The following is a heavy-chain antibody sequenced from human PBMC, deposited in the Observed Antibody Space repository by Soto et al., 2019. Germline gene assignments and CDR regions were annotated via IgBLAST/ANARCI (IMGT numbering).Heavy chain of an antibody. CDR3: ARRGSGVTRGLHY. V-gene: IGHV3-74*01. CDR1: GFTFSSYW. J-gene: IGHJ4*02. D-gene: IGHD2-15*01. CDR2: INTDGSRT. Sequence: EVQLVESGGGLVQPGGSLRLSCAASGFTFSSYWMHWVRQAPGKGLVWISRINTDGSRTSYVDSVQGRFTTSRDHGKNTLFLQMNSLRGEDTAVYYCARRGSGVTRGLHYWGQGTLVTVSS.